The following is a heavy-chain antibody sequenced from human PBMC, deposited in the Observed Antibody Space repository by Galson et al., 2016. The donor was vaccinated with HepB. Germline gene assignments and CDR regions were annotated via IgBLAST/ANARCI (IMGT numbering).Heavy chain of an antibody. CDR1: GFTFSSYP. J-gene: IGHJ4*02. CDR2: ISHDGSKK. D-gene: IGHD3-10*01. Sequence: SLRLSCAASGFTFSSYPIHWVRQAPGKGLEWVTLISHDGSKKYYTDSMKGRFTISRDNSEDTLYLQMNNVSAEDTAVYYCARGFGSGSAVFDYWGQGTLVTVSS. CDR3: ARGFGSGSAVFDY. V-gene: IGHV3-30*04.